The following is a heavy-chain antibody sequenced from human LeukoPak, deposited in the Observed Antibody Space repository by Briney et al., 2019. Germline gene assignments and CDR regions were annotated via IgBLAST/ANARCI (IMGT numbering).Heavy chain of an antibody. Sequence: GGSLRLSCAAPGFTFSNYAMSWVRQAPGKGLEWVSAISYNGGSIYYADSVKGRFTMSRDNSKNTVHLQMNSLRAEDTAVYYCATYRVTTVTPFDYWGQGTLVTVSS. CDR1: GFTFSNYA. CDR3: ATYRVTTVTPFDY. J-gene: IGHJ4*02. V-gene: IGHV3-23*01. CDR2: ISYNGGSI. D-gene: IGHD4-17*01.